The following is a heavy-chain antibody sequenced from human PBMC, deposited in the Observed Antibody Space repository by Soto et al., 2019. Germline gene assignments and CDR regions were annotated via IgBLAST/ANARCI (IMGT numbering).Heavy chain of an antibody. J-gene: IGHJ4*02. V-gene: IGHV3-53*01. CDR1: GFTINSNY. D-gene: IGHD1-7*01. Sequence: VESLRLSCAASGFTINSNYMTWVRQAPGKGLEWVSVIYSGGSTYYADSVKGRFTISRDNSKNTLYLQMNSLRAEDTAMYYCTSGTVNIPYWGQGIPVTGSS. CDR3: TSGTVNIPY. CDR2: IYSGGST.